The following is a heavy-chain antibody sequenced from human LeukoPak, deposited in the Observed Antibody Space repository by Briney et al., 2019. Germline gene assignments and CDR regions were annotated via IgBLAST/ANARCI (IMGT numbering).Heavy chain of an antibody. CDR1: GFTFGDYA. Sequence: GRSLRVSCTASGFTFGDYAMSWVRQAPGKGLEWVGFIRSKVYGGTTEYAASVKGRFTISRDDSKSIAYLQMNSLKTEDTAVYYCTRGSRYCDSTSCPYYYMDVWGKGTTVTVSS. CDR2: IRSKVYGGTT. J-gene: IGHJ6*03. CDR3: TRGSRYCDSTSCPYYYMDV. D-gene: IGHD2-2*01. V-gene: IGHV3-49*04.